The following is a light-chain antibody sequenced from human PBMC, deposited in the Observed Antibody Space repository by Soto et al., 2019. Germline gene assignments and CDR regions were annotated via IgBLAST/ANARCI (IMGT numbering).Light chain of an antibody. J-gene: IGLJ1*01. CDR1: SSDVGGYNY. V-gene: IGLV2-8*01. CDR3: TSYAGGNNV. CDR2: EVN. Sequence: QSALTQPPSASGSPGQSVTISCTGTSSDVGGYNYVSWYQQYPGKVPKLMVYEVNKRPSGVPDRFSGSKSGNTASLTVSGLQAEDEPDYYCTSYAGGNNVFGTGTKLTVL.